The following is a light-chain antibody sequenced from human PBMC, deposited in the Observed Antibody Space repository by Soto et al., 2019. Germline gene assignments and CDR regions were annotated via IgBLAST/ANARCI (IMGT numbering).Light chain of an antibody. CDR3: QHDYNHPRT. J-gene: IGKJ1*01. V-gene: IGKV1-6*01. CDR2: AAS. CDR1: KGISSY. Sequence: SQLHNSSSYQSASVGHRVTMTWRASKGISSYSNCYQQKPGTAPKLLIDAASSLQSMVPSRCSSSGSGTDFTLTISSLQAEDVATYYCQHDYNHPRTFGQGTKVDIK.